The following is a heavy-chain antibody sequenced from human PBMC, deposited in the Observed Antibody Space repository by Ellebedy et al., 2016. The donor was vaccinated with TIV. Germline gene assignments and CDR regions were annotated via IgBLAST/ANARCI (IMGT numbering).Heavy chain of an antibody. V-gene: IGHV1-18*01. D-gene: IGHD1-26*01. J-gene: IGHJ4*02. CDR3: ARGTLYSGNYYLFDY. CDR1: GYTFINYD. Sequence: ASVKVSXXASGYTFINYDITWVRQAPGQGLEWMGGISVNTGDTNYAQKVQGRVTMTTDTSTSTAYMELRSLRSDDTAMYYCARGTLYSGNYYLFDYWGQGTLVTVSS. CDR2: ISVNTGDT.